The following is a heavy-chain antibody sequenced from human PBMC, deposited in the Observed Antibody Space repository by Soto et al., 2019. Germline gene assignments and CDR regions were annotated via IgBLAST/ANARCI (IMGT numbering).Heavy chain of an antibody. CDR2: IYYSGST. CDR3: ARHTEYSYGYRPYYFDY. D-gene: IGHD5-18*01. J-gene: IGHJ4*02. V-gene: IGHV4-39*01. Sequence: QLQLQESGPGLVKPSETLSLTCTVSGGSISSSSYYWGWIRQPPGKGLEWIGSIYYSGSTYYNPSLKSRVTISVDTSKNQFSLKLSSVTAADTAVYYCARHTEYSYGYRPYYFDYWGQGTLVTVSS. CDR1: GGSISSSSYY.